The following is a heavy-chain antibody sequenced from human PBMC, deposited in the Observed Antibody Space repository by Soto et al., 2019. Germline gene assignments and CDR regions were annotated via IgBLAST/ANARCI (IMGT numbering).Heavy chain of an antibody. CDR2: ISSSSSYI. CDR3: ARDGVKTSNYFDYIWGSYCTEAHPDYFDY. D-gene: IGHD3-16*01. V-gene: IGHV3-21*01. J-gene: IGHJ4*02. Sequence: GGSLRLSCAASGFTFSSYSMNWVRQAPGKGLEWVSSISSSSSYIYYADSVKGRFTISRDNAKNSLYLQMNSLRAEDTAVYYCARDGVKTSNYFDYIWGSYCTEAHPDYFDYWGQGTLVTVSS. CDR1: GFTFSSYS.